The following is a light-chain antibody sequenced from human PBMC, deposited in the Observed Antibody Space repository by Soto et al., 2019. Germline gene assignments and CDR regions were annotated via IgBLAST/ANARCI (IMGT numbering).Light chain of an antibody. Sequence: QSVLTQPPSASGTPGQRVTISCSGSTSSIGRNYVNWYQHLPGTAPKLLIYRNDQRPSGVPDRLSGSKSDTSASLVISGLRSEDEGDYYCAAWDDSLSVVVFGGGTKLTVL. CDR2: RND. CDR3: AAWDDSLSVVV. CDR1: TSSIGRNY. J-gene: IGLJ3*02. V-gene: IGLV1-47*01.